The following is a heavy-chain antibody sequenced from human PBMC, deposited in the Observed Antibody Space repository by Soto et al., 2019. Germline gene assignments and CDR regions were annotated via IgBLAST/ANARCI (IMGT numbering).Heavy chain of an antibody. D-gene: IGHD3-3*01. CDR1: GFTFSSYA. V-gene: IGHV3-30-3*01. J-gene: IGHJ6*02. CDR3: ARVLSPYFFVEVSNGMDV. CDR2: ISYDGSNK. Sequence: PGGSLRLSCAASGFTFSSYAMHWVRQAPGKGLEWVAVISYDGSNKYYADSVKGRFTISRDNSKNTLYLQMNSLRAEDTAVYYCARVLSPYFFVEVSNGMDVWGQGTTVTVSS.